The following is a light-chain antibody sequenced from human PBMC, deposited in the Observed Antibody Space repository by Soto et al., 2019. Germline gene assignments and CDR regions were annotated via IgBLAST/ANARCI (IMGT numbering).Light chain of an antibody. CDR2: DTF. V-gene: IGKV3-11*01. Sequence: EIVLTQSPATLSLSPGERATLSCSASQSVSNYLAWYQQKPGQAPRLLIYDTFTRATGIPARFSGSGSGTDFTLTISSLEPEDFVVYYCQQRSSGPRTFGQGTKVEIK. J-gene: IGKJ1*01. CDR3: QQRSSGPRT. CDR1: QSVSNY.